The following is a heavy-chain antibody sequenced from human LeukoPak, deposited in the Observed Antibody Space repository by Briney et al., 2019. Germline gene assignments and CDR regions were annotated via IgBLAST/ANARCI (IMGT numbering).Heavy chain of an antibody. Sequence: SETLSLTCTVSGDSISDYYWSWIRQPPGKGLEGIGHVSYSGSTNYNPSLRGRITMSVDTSKNQFSLKLSSVTAADTAVYYCARGRYSWNYGVVFDYWGQGTLVTVSS. CDR2: VSYSGST. CDR1: GDSISDYY. CDR3: ARGRYSWNYGVVFDY. J-gene: IGHJ4*02. D-gene: IGHD1-26*01. V-gene: IGHV4-59*01.